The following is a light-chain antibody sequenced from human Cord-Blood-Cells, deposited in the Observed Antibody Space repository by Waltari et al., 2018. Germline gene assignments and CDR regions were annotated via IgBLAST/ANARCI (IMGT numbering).Light chain of an antibody. V-gene: IGKV3-11*01. CDR2: DAS. CDR1: QSVSSY. CDR3: QQRSNCPYT. J-gene: IGKJ2*01. Sequence: EIVLTQSPATLSLSPGERATLSCRASQSVSSYLAWYQHKPGQAPRLLNYDASNGATGNPARLSGSQSGTDFTLTISTLEPKYFPGYYCQQRSNCPYTLGQATKLEIK.